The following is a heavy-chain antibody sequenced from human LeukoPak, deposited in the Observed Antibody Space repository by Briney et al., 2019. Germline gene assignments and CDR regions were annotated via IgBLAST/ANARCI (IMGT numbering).Heavy chain of an antibody. CDR3: ASKLVLDY. CDR2: ISSSSTI. D-gene: IGHD6-13*01. CDR1: GFTFSSYS. Sequence: GGSLRLSCAASGFTFSSYSMNWVRQAPGKGLEWVSYISSSSTIYYADSVRGRFTISRDNAKNSLYLQMNSLRAEDTAVYYCASKLVLDYWGQGTLVTVSS. V-gene: IGHV3-48*01. J-gene: IGHJ4*02.